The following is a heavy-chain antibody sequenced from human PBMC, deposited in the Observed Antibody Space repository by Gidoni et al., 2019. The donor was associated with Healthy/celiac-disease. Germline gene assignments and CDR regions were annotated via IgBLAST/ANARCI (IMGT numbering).Heavy chain of an antibody. D-gene: IGHD4-17*01. V-gene: IGHV3-23*01. CDR3: AKDPSAHTVTRADY. Sequence: EVQLLESGGGLVQPGGSLRLSCAASGFTFSSYAMSWVRQAPGKGLEWVSAISGSGGGTYYADSVKGRFTISRDNSKNTLYLQMNSLRAEDTAVYYCAKDPSAHTVTRADYWGQGTLVTVSS. CDR2: ISGSGGGT. CDR1: GFTFSSYA. J-gene: IGHJ4*02.